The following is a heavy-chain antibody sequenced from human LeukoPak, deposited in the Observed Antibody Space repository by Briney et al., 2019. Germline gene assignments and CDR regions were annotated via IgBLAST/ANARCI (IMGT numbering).Heavy chain of an antibody. J-gene: IGHJ3*02. CDR1: GASITSYY. D-gene: IGHD6-13*01. CDR2: IYTSGST. CDR3: AKYSSSSLRAFDI. Sequence: SETLSLTCTVSGASITSYYWSWIRQPAGKGLEWIGRIYTSGSTNYNPSLKSRVTMSVDTSKNQFSLNLSSVTAADTDVYYCAKYSSSSLRAFDIWGQGTMVTVSS. V-gene: IGHV4-4*07.